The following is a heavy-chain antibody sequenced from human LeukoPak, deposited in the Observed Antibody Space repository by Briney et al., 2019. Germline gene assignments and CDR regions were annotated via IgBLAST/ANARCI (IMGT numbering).Heavy chain of an antibody. CDR3: AHHGFVNCSCTRCYLPFEF. D-gene: IGHD2-2*01. CDR1: GFSLSTSGVG. Sequence: SGPTLVKPTQTLTLTCTFSGFSLSTSGVGVGWIRQPPGKALEWLALIYWNDDKRYSPSLKSRLTITKDTSKNQVVLTMTNMDPVDTATYFRAHHGFVNCSCTRCYLPFEFLGQGTLVTVSS. J-gene: IGHJ4*02. CDR2: IYWNDDK. V-gene: IGHV2-5*01.